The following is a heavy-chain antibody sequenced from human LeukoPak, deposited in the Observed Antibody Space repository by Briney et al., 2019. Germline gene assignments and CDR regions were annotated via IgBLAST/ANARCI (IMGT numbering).Heavy chain of an antibody. Sequence: ASVKVSCKASGYTFTSYGISWVRQAPGQGLEWMGWISAYNGNTNYAQKLQGRVTMTTDTSASTAYMELSSLRSEDTAVYYCARAEPSMIVVVGAFDIWGQGTMVTVSS. D-gene: IGHD3-22*01. CDR2: ISAYNGNT. J-gene: IGHJ3*02. CDR3: ARAEPSMIVVVGAFDI. V-gene: IGHV1-18*01. CDR1: GYTFTSYG.